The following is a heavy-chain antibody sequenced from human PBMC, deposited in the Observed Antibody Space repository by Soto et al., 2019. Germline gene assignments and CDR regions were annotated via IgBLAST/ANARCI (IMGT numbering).Heavy chain of an antibody. CDR2: TSGGGKTT. D-gene: IGHD6-13*01. V-gene: IGHV3-74*03. CDR3: TRGPRVDSAGTGAH. Sequence: DVQLLESGGGLAQPGGSLRLSCTASGFSFSTYWTHWVRQVPGKVPVWVSRTSGGGKTTTYADSVKGRFTISRDNANNILYLEMNTLRAEDTAVYHCTRGPRVDSAGTGAHWGQGTLVTVSS. J-gene: IGHJ4*02. CDR1: GFSFSTYW.